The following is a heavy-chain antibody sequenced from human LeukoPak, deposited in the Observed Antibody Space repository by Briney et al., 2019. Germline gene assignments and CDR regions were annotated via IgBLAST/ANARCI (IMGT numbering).Heavy chain of an antibody. CDR2: ISSSGSTT. CDR3: AKGTERWLQSLAFDY. J-gene: IGHJ4*02. Sequence: GGSLRLSCAASGFTFSDYYMSWIRQAPGKGLEWVSYISSSGSTTYYADSVKGRFTISRDNSKNTLYLQMNSLRAEDTAVYYCAKGTERWLQSLAFDYWGQGTLVTVSS. D-gene: IGHD5-24*01. CDR1: GFTFSDYY. V-gene: IGHV3-11*01.